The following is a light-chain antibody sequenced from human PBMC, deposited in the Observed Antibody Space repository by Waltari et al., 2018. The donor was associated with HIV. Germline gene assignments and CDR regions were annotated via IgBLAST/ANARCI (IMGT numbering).Light chain of an antibody. V-gene: IGLV3-1*01. CDR3: QAWDSTVAV. J-gene: IGLJ2*01. CDR1: KLDNQY. Sequence: SSELSPPPSLFVFSGQTATIPCSGNKLDNQYVCWYHQKPGQAPVLVIYQDTKRPSGIPERFSGSSSGDTATLTISETQTVDEGDYYCQAWDSTVAVFGGGTRLTVL. CDR2: QDT.